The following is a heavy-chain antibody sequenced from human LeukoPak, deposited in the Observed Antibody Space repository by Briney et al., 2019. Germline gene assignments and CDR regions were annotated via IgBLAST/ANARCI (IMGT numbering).Heavy chain of an antibody. CDR1: GFSFSTYS. J-gene: IGHJ4*02. V-gene: IGHV3-48*04. Sequence: PGGSLRLSCAASGFSFSTYSMHWVRQAPGKGPEWISYISSRSNTRDYADSVEGRFTISRDNAKNSLYLQMNSLRVEDTAVYYCARGPETWADYWGQGTLVAVSS. CDR2: ISSRSNTR. CDR3: ARGPETWADY. D-gene: IGHD7-27*01.